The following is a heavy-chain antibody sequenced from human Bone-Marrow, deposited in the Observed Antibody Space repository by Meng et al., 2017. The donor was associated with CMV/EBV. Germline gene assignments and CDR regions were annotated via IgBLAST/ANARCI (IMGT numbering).Heavy chain of an antibody. CDR3: ARPLDTTVGRWNFGY. CDR1: GFTFSSYS. D-gene: IGHD5-18*01. CDR2: ISSSGSYI. Sequence: ESLKISWASSGFTFSSYSMNWVRQAPGKGLEWVSYISSSGSYISYADSLKGRLTISRDNAKNSLYLQMNSLRAEDTAVYYCARPLDTTVGRWNFGYWGQGTLVTVSS. J-gene: IGHJ4*02. V-gene: IGHV3-21*01.